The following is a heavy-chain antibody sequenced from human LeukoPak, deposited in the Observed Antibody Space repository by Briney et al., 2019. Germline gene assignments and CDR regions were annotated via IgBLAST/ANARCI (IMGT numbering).Heavy chain of an antibody. J-gene: IGHJ3*02. D-gene: IGHD3-10*01. Sequence: SVKVSCKASGGTFSSYAISWVRQAPGQGLEWMGGIIPIFGTANYAQKFQGRVTITADESTSTAYMELSSLRSEDTAVYYCARGVPLKRIIMVRGDANVFDIWGQGTTVTVSS. CDR2: IIPIFGTA. V-gene: IGHV1-69*13. CDR1: GGTFSSYA. CDR3: ARGVPLKRIIMVRGDANVFDI.